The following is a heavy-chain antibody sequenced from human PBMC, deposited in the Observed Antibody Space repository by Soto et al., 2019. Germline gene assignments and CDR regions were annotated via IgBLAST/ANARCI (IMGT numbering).Heavy chain of an antibody. CDR2: IYYSGST. CDR1: GGSISSGDYY. Sequence: PSETLSLTCTVSGGSISSGDYYWSWIRQPPGKGLEWIGYIYYSGSTYYNPSLKSRVTISVDTSKNQFSLKLSSVTAADTAVYYCARSEIDYYYYGVDVWGQGTTVTVSS. CDR3: ARSEIDYYYYGVDV. V-gene: IGHV4-30-4*01. J-gene: IGHJ6*02.